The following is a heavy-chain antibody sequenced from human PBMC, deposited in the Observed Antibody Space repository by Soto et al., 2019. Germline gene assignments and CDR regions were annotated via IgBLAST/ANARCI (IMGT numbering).Heavy chain of an antibody. CDR3: ASRSSSLARARTHYYYGMDV. CDR2: IIPIFGTA. V-gene: IGHV1-69*01. CDR1: GGTFSSYA. Sequence: QLLPSWAEVKKPGSSVKVSCKASGGTFSSYAIRWVRQVPAQGLEWMGGIIPIFGTANYAQKFQARVTITADEAKSTAYMELRSLRSDDTAVYYGASRSSSLARARTHYYYGMDVWGKGTTVTGSS. D-gene: IGHD2-2*01. J-gene: IGHJ6*04.